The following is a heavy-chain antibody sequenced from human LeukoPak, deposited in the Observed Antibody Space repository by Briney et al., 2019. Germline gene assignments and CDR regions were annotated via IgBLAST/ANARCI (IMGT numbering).Heavy chain of an antibody. CDR1: GYTFTGYY. Sequence: ASVKVSCKASGYTFTGYYMHWVRQAPGQGLEWMGWINPNSGGTNYAQKFQGRVTMTRDTSISIAYMELSRLRSDDTAVYYCARWVTGSYRSFDYWGQGTLVTVSS. J-gene: IGHJ4*02. D-gene: IGHD3-16*02. CDR2: INPNSGGT. V-gene: IGHV1-2*02. CDR3: ARWVTGSYRSFDY.